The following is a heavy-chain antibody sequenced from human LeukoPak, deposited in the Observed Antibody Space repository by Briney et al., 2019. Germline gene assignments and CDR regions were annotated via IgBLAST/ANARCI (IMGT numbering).Heavy chain of an antibody. CDR1: GGSISSSSYY. J-gene: IGHJ4*02. V-gene: IGHV4-39*07. CDR2: IYYSGST. CDR3: ARQPDHRVNFDY. D-gene: IGHD3-3*01. Sequence: PSETLSLTCTVSGGSISSSSYYWGWIRQPPGKGLEWIGSIYYSGSTYYNPSLKSRVTISVDTSKNQFSLKLSSVTAADTAVYYCARQPDHRVNFDYWGQGTLVTVSS.